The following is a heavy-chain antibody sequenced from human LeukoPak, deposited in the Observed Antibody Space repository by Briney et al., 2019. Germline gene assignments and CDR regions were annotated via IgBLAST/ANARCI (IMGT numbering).Heavy chain of an antibody. J-gene: IGHJ4*02. CDR2: ISYDGSNK. D-gene: IGHD3-22*01. V-gene: IGHV3-30-3*01. Sequence: GGSLRLSCAASGFTFSSYAMHWVRQAPGKGLEWVAVISYDGSNKYYADSVKGRFTISRGNSKNTLYLQMNSLRAEDTAVYYCARDHWGYYYDSSGKLIDYWGQGTLVTVSS. CDR1: GFTFSSYA. CDR3: ARDHWGYYYDSSGKLIDY.